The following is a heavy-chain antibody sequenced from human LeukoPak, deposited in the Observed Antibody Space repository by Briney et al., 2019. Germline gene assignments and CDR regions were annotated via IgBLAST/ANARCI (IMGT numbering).Heavy chain of an antibody. Sequence: PSETLSLTCTVSGGSISSYYWSWLRQPPGKGLECVGYIYYSGGTNYNPSLKSRVTISVDTSKNQFSLKLSSVTAADTALYYCARHGRYSSSPGFDYWGQGTLVTVSS. V-gene: IGHV4-59*08. CDR1: GGSISSYY. D-gene: IGHD6-6*01. J-gene: IGHJ4*02. CDR3: ARHGRYSSSPGFDY. CDR2: IYYSGGT.